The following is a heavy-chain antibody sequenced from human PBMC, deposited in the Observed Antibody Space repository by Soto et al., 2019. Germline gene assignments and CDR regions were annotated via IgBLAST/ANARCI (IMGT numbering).Heavy chain of an antibody. CDR3: AKEYSNGDYPRENWFDP. CDR1: GFTFDDYA. D-gene: IGHD4-17*01. V-gene: IGHV3-9*01. CDR2: ISWNSGSI. J-gene: IGHJ5*02. Sequence: GGSLRLSCAASGFTFDDYAMHWVRQAPGKGLEWVSGISWNSGSIGYADSVKGRFTISRDNAKNSLYLQMNSLRAEDTALYYCAKEYSNGDYPRENWFDPWGQGTLVTVSS.